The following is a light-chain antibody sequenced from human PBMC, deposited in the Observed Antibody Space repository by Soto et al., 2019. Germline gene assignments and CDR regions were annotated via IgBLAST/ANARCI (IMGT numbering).Light chain of an antibody. J-gene: IGLJ3*02. CDR2: EVS. CDR1: SSDVGGYNY. Sequence: QSVLTQPASVSGSPGQSITISCTGTSSDVGGYNYVSWYPQHPGKAPKLMIYEVSNRPSGVSNRFSGSKSGNTASLTISGLQAEDEADYYCSSYTSSSTLGVFGGGTKLTVL. V-gene: IGLV2-14*01. CDR3: SSYTSSSTLGV.